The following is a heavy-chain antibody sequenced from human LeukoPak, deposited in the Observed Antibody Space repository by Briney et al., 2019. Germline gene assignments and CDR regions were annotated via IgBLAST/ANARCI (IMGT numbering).Heavy chain of an antibody. CDR3: ARVGLSFYYGSGRKIPVFDY. CDR1: GDSVSSNSAA. Sequence: SQTLSLTCAISGDSVSSNSAAWNWIRQSPSRGLEWLGRTYYRSKWYNDYAVSVKSRITINADTSKNQFSLQLNSVTPEDTAVYYCARVGLSFYYGSGRKIPVFDYWGQGTLVTVSS. V-gene: IGHV6-1*01. CDR2: TYYRSKWYN. J-gene: IGHJ4*01. D-gene: IGHD3-10*01.